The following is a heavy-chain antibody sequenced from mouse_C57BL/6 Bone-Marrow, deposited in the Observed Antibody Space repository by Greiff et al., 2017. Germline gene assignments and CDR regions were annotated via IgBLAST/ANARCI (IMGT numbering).Heavy chain of an antibody. V-gene: IGHV1-9*01. D-gene: IGHD2-3*01. J-gene: IGHJ3*01. CDR3: ARGRGGYYAWFAY. Sequence: QVQLQQSGAELMKPGASVKLSCKATGYTFTGYWIEWVKQRPGHGLEWIGEILPGSGSTNYNEKFKGKATFPADTSSNTTYMQLSSLTTEDSAIYYCARGRGGYYAWFAYWGQGTLVTVSA. CDR1: GYTFTGYW. CDR2: ILPGSGST.